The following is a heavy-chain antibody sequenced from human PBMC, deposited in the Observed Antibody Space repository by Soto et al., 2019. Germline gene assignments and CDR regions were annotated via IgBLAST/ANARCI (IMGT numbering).Heavy chain of an antibody. CDR3: AGRYESCSDY. CDR2: IYYSGST. D-gene: IGHD2-2*01. J-gene: IGHJ4*02. CDR1: GGFIIRYY. Sequence: SETLSLTCTVSGGFIIRYYWSWIRQPPWKGLEWIGYIYYSGSTNYNPSLKSRVTISVDTSKNQFSLKLSSVTAADTAVYYCAGRYESCSDYWGQGTLVTV. V-gene: IGHV4-59*08.